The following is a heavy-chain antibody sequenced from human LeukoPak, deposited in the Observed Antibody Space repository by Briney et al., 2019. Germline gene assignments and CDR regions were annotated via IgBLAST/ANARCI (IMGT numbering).Heavy chain of an antibody. CDR2: IWYDGSNK. J-gene: IGHJ4*02. Sequence: GRSLRLSCAASGFTFSSYVMHWVRQAPGKGLEWVAVIWYDGSNKYYADSVKGRFTISRDNSKNTLYLQMNSLRAEDTAVYYCAREYYYVLDYWGQGTLVTVSS. CDR3: AREYYYVLDY. CDR1: GFTFSSYV. D-gene: IGHD3-10*02. V-gene: IGHV3-33*01.